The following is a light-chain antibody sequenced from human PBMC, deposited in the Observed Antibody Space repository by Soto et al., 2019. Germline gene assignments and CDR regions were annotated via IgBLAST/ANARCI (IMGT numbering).Light chain of an antibody. CDR2: GAS. J-gene: IGKJ5*01. V-gene: IGKV3-20*01. CDR3: QQYVSPPIT. CDR1: QSVSSSY. Sequence: EIVLTQSPGTLSLSPGERATLSCRASQSVSSSYLAWYQQKPGQAPRLLIYGASSRATGIPDRFSGSGSGTDFTLTIIRLEPEDFAVYYCQQYVSPPITFGQGTRLEIK.